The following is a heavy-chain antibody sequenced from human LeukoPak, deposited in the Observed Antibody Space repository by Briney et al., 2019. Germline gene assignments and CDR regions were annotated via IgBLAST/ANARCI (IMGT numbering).Heavy chain of an antibody. Sequence: GGSLRLSCAASGFTVSSNYMSWVRQAPGKGMEWVSVIYSAGSTYYADSVKGRFTISRDNSKNTLYLQMNSLRAEATAVYYCARTSITMVRGVIMERDYWGQGTLVTVSS. CDR3: ARTSITMVRGVIMERDY. D-gene: IGHD3-10*01. J-gene: IGHJ4*02. CDR1: GFTVSSNY. V-gene: IGHV3-66*01. CDR2: IYSAGST.